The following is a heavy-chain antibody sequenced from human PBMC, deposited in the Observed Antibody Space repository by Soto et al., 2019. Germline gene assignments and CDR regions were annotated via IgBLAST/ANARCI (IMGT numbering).Heavy chain of an antibody. CDR1: GFTFSSYA. CDR3: ARSTGTTYGVDY. D-gene: IGHD1-1*01. CDR2: ISYDGSIK. J-gene: IGHJ4*02. Sequence: GGSLRLSCAASGFTFSSYAMHWVRQAPGKGLEWVAVISYDGSIKYYADSVKGRFTISRDNSKNTLYLQMNSLRAEDTAVYYCARSTGTTYGVDYWGQGTLVTVSS. V-gene: IGHV3-30-3*01.